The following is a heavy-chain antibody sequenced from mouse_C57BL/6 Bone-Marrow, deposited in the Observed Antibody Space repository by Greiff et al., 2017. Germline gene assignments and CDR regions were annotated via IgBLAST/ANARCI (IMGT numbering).Heavy chain of an antibody. CDR2: IDPENGET. D-gene: IGHD1-1*01. V-gene: IGHV1-52*01. Sequence: QVQLQQSGAELVRPGASVKLSCKASGYTFTGYWMHWVKQRPRQGLEWIGKIDPENGETHYNQKFKDKATLTVDKSSSTAYMQLSSLTSEDSAIYYCANIAADYGTSCSYWGQGTLVTVSA. CDR1: GYTFTGYW. J-gene: IGHJ3*01. CDR3: ANIAADYGTSCSY.